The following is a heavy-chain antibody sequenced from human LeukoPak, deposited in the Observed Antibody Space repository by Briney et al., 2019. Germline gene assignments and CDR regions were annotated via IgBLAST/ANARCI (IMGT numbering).Heavy chain of an antibody. CDR3: ARGGATVDY. J-gene: IGHJ4*02. CDR2: ISSSGNTI. D-gene: IGHD5-12*01. Sequence: PGGSLRLSCAVSGSTFSSYTMNWVRQAPGKGLEWVSFISSSGNTIYYADSVKGRFTISRDNAKSSLYLQMNSLRAEDTAVYYCARGGATVDYWGQGALVTVSS. CDR1: GSTFSSYT. V-gene: IGHV3-48*01.